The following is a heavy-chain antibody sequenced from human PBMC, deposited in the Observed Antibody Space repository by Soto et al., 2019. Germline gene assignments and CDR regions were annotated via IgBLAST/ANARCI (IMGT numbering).Heavy chain of an antibody. CDR1: GYTFTSYY. J-gene: IGHJ4*02. Sequence: ASVKVSCKASGYTFTSYYMHCVRQAPGQGLEWMGIINPSGGSTSYAQKFRGRVTMTRDTSTSTVYMELSSLRSEDTAVYYCARDGGVGGSYYYFEYWGQGTLVTVSS. V-gene: IGHV1-46*01. CDR2: INPSGGST. D-gene: IGHD1-26*01. CDR3: ARDGGVGGSYYYFEY.